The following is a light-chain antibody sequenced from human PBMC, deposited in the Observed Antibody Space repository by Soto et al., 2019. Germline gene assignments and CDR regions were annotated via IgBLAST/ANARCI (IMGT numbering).Light chain of an antibody. J-gene: IGKJ4*01. CDR3: QQVDRPPLT. Sequence: DIQLTQSPSFLSASIGDRVSLSCRASQDITKYLAWFHQKPGRAPKLLIYSASTLHVGVPARFSGGGSGTEFTLTSNSLQAEDVANYYCQQVDRPPLTFGGGTKVEIK. V-gene: IGKV1-9*01. CDR1: QDITKY. CDR2: SAS.